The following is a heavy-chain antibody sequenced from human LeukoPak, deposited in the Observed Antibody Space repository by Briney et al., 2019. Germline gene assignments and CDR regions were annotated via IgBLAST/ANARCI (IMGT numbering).Heavy chain of an antibody. CDR1: GFTFSSYA. CDR3: AKGTYYYDSSGYSDLDY. CDR2: ISGSGGST. V-gene: IGHV3-23*01. J-gene: IGHJ4*02. Sequence: GGSLRLSCAASGFTFSSYAMSWVRQAPGKGLEWVSAISGSGGSTYYADSVKGRFTISRDNSKNTLYLQMSSLRAEDTAVYYCAKGTYYYDSSGYSDLDYWGQGTLVTGSS. D-gene: IGHD3-22*01.